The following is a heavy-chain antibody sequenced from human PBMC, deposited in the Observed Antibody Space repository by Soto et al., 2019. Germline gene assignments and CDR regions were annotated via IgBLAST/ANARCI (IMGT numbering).Heavy chain of an antibody. V-gene: IGHV1-18*01. Sequence: QVQLVQFGAEVKKPGASVMVSCKASGYTFSNYGISWVRQAPGQGLEWMGWISAYNGHTKYAQKHQGRVTMTPDTSTSTAYIELRSLRSDDTAVYYCVSDSPPVDYWGQGTLVTVSS. CDR3: VSDSPPVDY. CDR2: ISAYNGHT. J-gene: IGHJ4*02. CDR1: GYTFSNYG.